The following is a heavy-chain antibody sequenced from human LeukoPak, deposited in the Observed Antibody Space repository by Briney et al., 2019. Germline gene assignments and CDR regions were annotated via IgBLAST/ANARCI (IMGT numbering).Heavy chain of an antibody. D-gene: IGHD1-26*01. CDR1: GGSFSGYY. J-gene: IGHJ4*02. Sequence: SETLSLTCAVYGGSFSGYYWSWIRQPPGKGLERIGEINHSGSTNYNPSLKSRVTISVDTSKNQFSLKLSSVTAADTAVYYCARRLVGATCDYWGQGTLVTVSS. CDR2: INHSGST. CDR3: ARRLVGATCDY. V-gene: IGHV4-34*01.